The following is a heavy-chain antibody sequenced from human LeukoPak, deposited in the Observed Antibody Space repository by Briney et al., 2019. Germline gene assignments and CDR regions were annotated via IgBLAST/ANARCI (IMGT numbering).Heavy chain of an antibody. CDR1: GGSISIHY. V-gene: IGHV4-59*11. Sequence: SDTLSLTCTVAGGSISIHYWSWFRQPPGERPGWIVFSYYSVTTNFNPSLKGRVTISIDSPKNQCSLTLSSVTAAEPAICCCARGTGFYESSRHYYWGYFDSWGQGTLVPVSS. CDR2: SYYSVTT. CDR3: ARGTGFYESSRHYYWGYFDS. D-gene: IGHD3-22*01. J-gene: IGHJ4*02.